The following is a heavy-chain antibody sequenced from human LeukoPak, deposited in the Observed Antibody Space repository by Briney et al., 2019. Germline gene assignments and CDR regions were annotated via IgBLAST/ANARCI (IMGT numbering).Heavy chain of an antibody. CDR2: ISGSGGRT. Sequence: GGSLRLSCAASGFTFRSYAMSWVRQAPGKGLEWVSAISGSGGRTYYADSVKGRFTISRDNSKNTLSLQMNSLRDEDTATYYCAKEVYCGRDCYNPGYGVDVWGQGTTVTVSS. V-gene: IGHV3-23*01. J-gene: IGHJ6*02. D-gene: IGHD2-21*02. CDR1: GFTFRSYA. CDR3: AKEVYCGRDCYNPGYGVDV.